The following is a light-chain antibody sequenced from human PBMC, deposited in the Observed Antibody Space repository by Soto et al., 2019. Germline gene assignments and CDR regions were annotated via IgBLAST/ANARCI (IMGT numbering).Light chain of an antibody. V-gene: IGKV3-20*01. J-gene: IGKJ1*01. CDR3: QQYGDSRWT. Sequence: IVLTPSPGTLSLSPCERATLSFSSRQSVSSSYLAWYQQKPGQAPRLLIYSASHRATGIPDRFSGSESGTDFTLTISRLEPEDFAVYYCQQYGDSRWTFGQGTKVDIK. CDR2: SAS. CDR1: QSVSSSY.